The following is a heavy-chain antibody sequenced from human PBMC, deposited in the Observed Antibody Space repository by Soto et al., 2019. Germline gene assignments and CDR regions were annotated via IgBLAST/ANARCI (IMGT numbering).Heavy chain of an antibody. J-gene: IGHJ4*02. CDR3: ARGTPTYHSDSSGYYYSVYFDY. V-gene: IGHV4-30-4*01. Sequence: PSETLSLTCTVSGGSISSGDYYWSWILQPPGKGLELIGYIYYIGSTYYNPSLQSRVTISVDTSKNQLSLKLSYVTDADTAVYYGARGTPTYHSDSSGYYYSVYFDYWGQGTLVTVSS. D-gene: IGHD3-22*01. CDR1: GGSISSGDYY. CDR2: IYYIGST.